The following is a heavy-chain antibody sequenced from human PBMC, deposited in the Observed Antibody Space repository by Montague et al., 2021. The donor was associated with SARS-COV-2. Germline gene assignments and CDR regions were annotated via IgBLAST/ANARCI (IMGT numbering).Heavy chain of an antibody. V-gene: IGHV2-70*11. Sequence: PALVKPTQTLTLTCTFSGFSPSTSGMCVSWIRQPPGKALEWLARIDWDDDKYYSTPLKTRLTISKDTSKNQVVLTMTNMDPVDTATYYCARTPYYYDSSGYYYGAFDIWGQGTMVTVSS. J-gene: IGHJ3*02. CDR2: IDWDDDK. CDR3: ARTPYYYDSSGYYYGAFDI. CDR1: GFSPSTSGMC. D-gene: IGHD3-22*01.